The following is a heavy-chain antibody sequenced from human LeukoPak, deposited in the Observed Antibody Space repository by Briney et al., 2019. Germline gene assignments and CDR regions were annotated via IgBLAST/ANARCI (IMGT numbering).Heavy chain of an antibody. CDR1: GGSISRSSYD. CDR3: ARLTVHYYYYMDV. V-gene: IGHV4-39*01. J-gene: IGHJ6*03. Sequence: PSETLSLTCTVSGGSISRSSYDWGWIRQPRGKGLEWIGSIYYSGRTYYNPSLKSRVTISIDTSKNQFSLKLSSVTAADTAVYYCARLTVHYYYYMDVWGKGTTVTVSS. CDR2: IYYSGRT. D-gene: IGHD4-11*01.